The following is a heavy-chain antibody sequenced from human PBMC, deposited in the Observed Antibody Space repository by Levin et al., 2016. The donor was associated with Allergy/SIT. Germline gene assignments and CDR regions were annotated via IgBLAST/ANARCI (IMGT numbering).Heavy chain of an antibody. V-gene: IGHV3-11*01. CDR2: ISSSGTTV. CDR1: GFTFSDNY. Sequence: GGSLRLSCAASGFTFSDNYLSWIRQSPGKGLEWVSFISSSGTTVYYADSMEGRFTVSRDNAKNSLYLQLNSLRAEDTAVYYCAKDLSYSGAPGWGQGSLVTVSS. J-gene: IGHJ4*02. CDR3: AKDLSYSGAPG. D-gene: IGHD6-19*01.